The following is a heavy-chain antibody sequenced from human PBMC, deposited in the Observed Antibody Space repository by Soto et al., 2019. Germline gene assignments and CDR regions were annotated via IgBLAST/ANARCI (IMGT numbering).Heavy chain of an antibody. J-gene: IGHJ6*02. Sequence: SVKVSCKASGYTFTSYGISWVRQAPGQGLEWMGGISAYNGNTNYAQKLQGRVTMTTDTSTSTAYMELRSLRSDDTAVYYCARDSRYYDSSGYYYYYGMDVWGQGTTVTVSS. D-gene: IGHD3-22*01. CDR3: ARDSRYYDSSGYYYYYGMDV. V-gene: IGHV1-18*01. CDR1: GYTFTSYG. CDR2: ISAYNGNT.